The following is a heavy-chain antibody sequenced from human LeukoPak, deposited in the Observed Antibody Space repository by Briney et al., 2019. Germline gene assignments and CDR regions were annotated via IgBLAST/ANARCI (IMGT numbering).Heavy chain of an antibody. J-gene: IGHJ5*02. CDR3: AKPSSGNYARSES. D-gene: IGHD1-26*01. CDR2: ISRDSTYK. Sequence: GGSLRLSCAASGFTFSTFNMNWVRQAPGKGLEWVSFISRDSTYKYYADSVKGRFTISRDDANNTLYLQMNGLRAEDTAVYYCAKPSSGNYARSESWGQGTLVTVSS. CDR1: GFTFSTFN. V-gene: IGHV3-21*05.